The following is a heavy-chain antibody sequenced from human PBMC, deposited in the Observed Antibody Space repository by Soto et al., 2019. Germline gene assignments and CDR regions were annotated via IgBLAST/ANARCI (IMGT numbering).Heavy chain of an antibody. CDR2: IYPHSGDT. CDR3: ARSVVPGAPLGV. V-gene: IGHV1-2*02. D-gene: IGHD2-21*01. J-gene: IGHJ6*02. CDR1: GYAFSGYY. Sequence: ASVKVSCKASGYAFSGYYIHWVRQAPGLGLEWLGWIYPHSGDTNYTQNFQGRVTVTRDTSINTAYMELSRLRSDDTAVYFCARSVVPGAPLGVWGQGTTGNGSS.